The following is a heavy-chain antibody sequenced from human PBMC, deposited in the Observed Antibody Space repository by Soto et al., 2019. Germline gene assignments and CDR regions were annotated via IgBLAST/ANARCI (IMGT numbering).Heavy chain of an antibody. Sequence: EAQLLESGGGFVQPGGSLRLSCAASGLTFSTYAMSWVRQAPGKGLEWVAGISGSGGSTNYAGSVKGRFTISRDNSKNTLFLQMNSLRAEDTALYYCARDERIAVAGTDTWGQGILVTVTS. CDR3: ARDERIAVAGTDT. D-gene: IGHD6-19*01. V-gene: IGHV3-23*01. J-gene: IGHJ5*02. CDR1: GLTFSTYA. CDR2: ISGSGGST.